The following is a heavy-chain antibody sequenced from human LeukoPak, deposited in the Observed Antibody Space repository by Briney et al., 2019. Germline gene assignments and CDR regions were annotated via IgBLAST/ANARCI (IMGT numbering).Heavy chain of an antibody. Sequence: PGGSLRLSCTASGFTFGDYAMSWFRQAPGKGLEGVGFIRSKAYGGTTEYAASVKGRFTISRDDSKSIAYLQMNSLKTEDTAVYYCTRERDGYNYPKFDYWGQGTLVTVSS. CDR3: TRERDGYNYPKFDY. V-gene: IGHV3-49*03. D-gene: IGHD5-24*01. CDR1: GFTFGDYA. CDR2: IRSKAYGGTT. J-gene: IGHJ4*02.